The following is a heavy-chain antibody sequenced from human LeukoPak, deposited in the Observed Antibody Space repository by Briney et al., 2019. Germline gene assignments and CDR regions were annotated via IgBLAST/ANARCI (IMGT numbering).Heavy chain of an antibody. V-gene: IGHV4-59*01. D-gene: IGHD2-15*01. CDR2: IYYSGST. J-gene: IGHJ5*02. CDR3: ARDVGGSSYNWFDP. Sequence: SETLSPTCTVSGGSISSYYWSWIRQPPGKGLEWIGYIYYSGSTNYNPSLKSRVTISVDTSKNQFSLKLSSVTAADTAVYYCARDVGGSSYNWFDPWGQGTLVTVSS. CDR1: GGSISSYY.